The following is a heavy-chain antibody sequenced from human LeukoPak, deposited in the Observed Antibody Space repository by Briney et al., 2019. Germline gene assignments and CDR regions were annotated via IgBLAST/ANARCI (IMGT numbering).Heavy chain of an antibody. CDR3: VREYSDQLLWTALDY. J-gene: IGHJ4*02. CDR1: GFTFSSYE. CDR2: ISLLGDTI. Sequence: PGGSLRLSCVASGFTFSSYEMNWVRQAPGKGLEWVSYISLLGDTIYYADSVKGRFTISRDNAKNSLFLQTSSLRPEDTAIYYCVREYSDQLLWTALDYWGQGALVTVSS. D-gene: IGHD2-2*01. V-gene: IGHV3-48*03.